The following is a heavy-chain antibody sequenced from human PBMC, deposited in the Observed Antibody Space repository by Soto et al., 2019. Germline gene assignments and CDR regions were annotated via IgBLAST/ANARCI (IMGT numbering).Heavy chain of an antibody. CDR3: ARDQDVRSTHTGDAFDI. D-gene: IGHD2-8*02. CDR2: INRDGSKK. J-gene: IGHJ3*02. CDR1: GFTLSAYW. V-gene: IGHV3-7*05. Sequence: GGSLRLSCAASGFTLSAYWMTWVRQAPGKGLEWVANINRDGSKKSYLDSVRGRFTISRDNVGNSLYLQMDSLRSDDTAVYYCARDQDVRSTHTGDAFDIWGQGTMVTVSS.